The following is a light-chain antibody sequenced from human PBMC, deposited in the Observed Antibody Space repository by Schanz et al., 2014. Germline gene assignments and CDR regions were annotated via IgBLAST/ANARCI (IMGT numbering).Light chain of an antibody. CDR2: EVT. V-gene: IGLV2-8*01. CDR1: SSDVGGYNY. J-gene: IGLJ2*01. Sequence: QSALTQPPSASGSPGQSVTISCTGTSSDVGGYNYVSWYQQHPGQAPKLMIYEVTKRPSGVPDRFSGSKSGNTASLTVSGIQADDEADYYCSSYAGSNNVVFGGGTKLTVL. CDR3: SSYAGSNNVV.